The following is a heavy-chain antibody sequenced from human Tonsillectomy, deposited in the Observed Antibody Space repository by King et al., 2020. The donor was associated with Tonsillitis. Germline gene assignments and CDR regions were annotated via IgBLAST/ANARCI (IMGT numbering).Heavy chain of an antibody. CDR2: IDYSGST. D-gene: IGHD1-26*01. CDR1: GGSISSSTYY. V-gene: IGHV4-39*01. Sequence: QLQESGPGLVKPSETLSLTCTVSGGSISSSTYYWGWIRQPPGKGLEWIGSIDYSGSTYYNPSLKSRVTISVDTSKNQFSLKLSSVTAADTAVYYCARLRGRVGGYWGQGTLVTVSS. J-gene: IGHJ4*02. CDR3: ARLRGRVGGY.